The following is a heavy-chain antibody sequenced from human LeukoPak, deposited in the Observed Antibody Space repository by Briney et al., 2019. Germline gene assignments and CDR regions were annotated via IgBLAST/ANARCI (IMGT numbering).Heavy chain of an antibody. CDR1: GGSISSYY. Sequence: SETLSLTCTVSGGSISSYYWSWIRQPAGKGLEWIGSIYYTGSTDYNPSLKSRVTMSVDTSKNQFSLKLSSVTAADTAVYSCARGSVRGEFDPWGQGTLVTVSS. V-gene: IGHV4-4*07. J-gene: IGHJ5*02. CDR2: IYYTGST. CDR3: ARGSVRGEFDP. D-gene: IGHD3-10*01.